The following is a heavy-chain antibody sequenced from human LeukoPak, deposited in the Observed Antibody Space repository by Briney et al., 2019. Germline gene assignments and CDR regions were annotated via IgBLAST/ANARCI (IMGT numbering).Heavy chain of an antibody. D-gene: IGHD2-2*01. CDR2: ITSSSSAI. Sequence: GGSLRLSCAASGFTFSDYYMSWIRQAPGKGLEWVSYITSSSSAIYYADSVKGRFTISRDNARSSLYLQMNSLRDEDTAIYYCARSESSTSGRYYGMDVWGQGTTATVSS. J-gene: IGHJ6*02. CDR3: ARSESSTSGRYYGMDV. CDR1: GFTFSDYY. V-gene: IGHV3-11*04.